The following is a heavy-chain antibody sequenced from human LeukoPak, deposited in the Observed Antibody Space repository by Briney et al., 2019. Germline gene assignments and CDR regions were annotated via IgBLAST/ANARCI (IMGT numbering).Heavy chain of an antibody. Sequence: SVKVSCKASGGTFSSYAISWVRQAPGQGLEWMGRIIPIFGIANYAQKFQGRVTITADKSTSTTYMELSSLRSEDTAVYYCASGYYDILTGYFDYWGQGTLVTVSS. CDR3: ASGYYDILTGYFDY. CDR1: GGTFSSYA. J-gene: IGHJ4*02. D-gene: IGHD3-9*01. V-gene: IGHV1-69*04. CDR2: IIPIFGIA.